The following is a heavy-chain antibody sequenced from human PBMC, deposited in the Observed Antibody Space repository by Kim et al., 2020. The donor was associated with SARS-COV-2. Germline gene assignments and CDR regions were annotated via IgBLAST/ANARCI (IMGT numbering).Heavy chain of an antibody. J-gene: IGHJ4*02. CDR3: ASIVVVPAAIDY. Sequence: YTPALKSRVTISVETTKNQFSPRRSSVTAADTAVYYCASIVVVPAAIDYWGQGTLVTVSS. V-gene: IGHV4-39*01. D-gene: IGHD2-2*01.